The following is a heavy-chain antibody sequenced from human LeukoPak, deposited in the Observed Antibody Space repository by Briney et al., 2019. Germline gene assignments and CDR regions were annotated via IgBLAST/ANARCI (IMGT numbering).Heavy chain of an antibody. V-gene: IGHV1-69*05. CDR3: AATRYCSSTSCRHFDY. J-gene: IGHJ4*02. CDR2: IIPIFGTA. D-gene: IGHD2-2*01. Sequence: ASVKVSCKASGGTFSSYAISWLRQAPGQGLEWMGGIIPIFGTANYAQKFQGRVTITTDESTSTAYMELSSLRSEDTAVYYCAATRYCSSTSCRHFDYWGQGTLVTVSS. CDR1: GGTFSSYA.